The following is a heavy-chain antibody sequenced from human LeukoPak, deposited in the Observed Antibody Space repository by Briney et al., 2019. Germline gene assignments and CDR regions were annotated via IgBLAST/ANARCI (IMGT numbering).Heavy chain of an antibody. J-gene: IGHJ3*02. CDR1: GFTFSSYG. D-gene: IGHD6-19*01. CDR3: ARVRVAVAGTKKGVAFDI. CDR2: ISGSGGST. V-gene: IGHV3-23*01. Sequence: GGTLRLSCAASGFTFSSYGMSWVRQAPGKGLEWVSAISGSGGSTYYADSVKGRFTISRDNSKNTLYLQMNSLRAEDTAVYYCARVRVAVAGTKKGVAFDIWGQGTMVTVSS.